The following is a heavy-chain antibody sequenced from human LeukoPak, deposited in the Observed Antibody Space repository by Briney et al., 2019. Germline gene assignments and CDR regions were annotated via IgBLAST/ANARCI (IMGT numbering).Heavy chain of an antibody. D-gene: IGHD3-9*01. J-gene: IGHJ6*02. Sequence: PGGSLRLSCAASGFTFSSYAMSWVRQAPGKGLEWVSAISGSGGSTYYADSVKGRFTISRDNSKNTLYLQMNSLRVDDTAVYYCARVGTNLLTPYGLDVWGQGTAVTVSS. CDR2: ISGSGGST. CDR3: ARVGTNLLTPYGLDV. CDR1: GFTFSSYA. V-gene: IGHV3-23*01.